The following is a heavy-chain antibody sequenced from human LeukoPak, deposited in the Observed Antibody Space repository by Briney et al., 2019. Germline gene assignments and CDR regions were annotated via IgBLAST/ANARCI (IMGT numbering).Heavy chain of an antibody. V-gene: IGHV3-33*01. CDR1: GFTFSSFV. CDR3: ASKDYGNDY. CDR2: IWNDGSNK. Sequence: TGVSLRLSCAASGFTFSSFVMHWVRQAPGKGLEWVTIIWNDGSNKYYADSVKGRFTISRDNSKNTLYLQMDSLRAEDTAVYYCASKDYGNDYWGQGTLVTVSS. J-gene: IGHJ4*02. D-gene: IGHD4-17*01.